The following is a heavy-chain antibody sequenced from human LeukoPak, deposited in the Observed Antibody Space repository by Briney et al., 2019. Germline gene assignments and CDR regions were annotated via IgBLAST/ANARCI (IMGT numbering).Heavy chain of an antibody. CDR2: INHSGST. D-gene: IGHD6-19*01. CDR1: GGSFSGYY. Sequence: SETLSLTCAVYGGSFSGYYWSWIRQPPGKGLEWIGEINHSGSTNYNPSLRSRVTISVDTSKNQFSLKLSSVTAADTAVYYCARARGWYGEGDYWGQGTLVTVSS. J-gene: IGHJ4*02. V-gene: IGHV4-34*01. CDR3: ARARGWYGEGDY.